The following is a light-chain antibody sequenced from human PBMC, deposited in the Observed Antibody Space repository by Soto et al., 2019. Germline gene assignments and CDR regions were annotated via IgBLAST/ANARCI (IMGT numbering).Light chain of an antibody. V-gene: IGKV3-11*01. J-gene: IGKJ2*01. CDR2: DSF. CDR1: QSISNY. CDR3: QQRANWPPYT. Sequence: EIVLTQSPATLSLSPGERATLSCRASQSISNYLAWYQHKPGQAPRLLIYDSFNRATGIPARFSGSGSGTDFTLTISSLEPEDFAVYYCQQRANWPPYTFGQGTKLEIK.